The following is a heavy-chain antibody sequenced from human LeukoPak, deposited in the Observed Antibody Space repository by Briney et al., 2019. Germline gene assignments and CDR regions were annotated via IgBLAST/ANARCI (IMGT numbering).Heavy chain of an antibody. CDR1: GYTFTSYG. J-gene: IGHJ6*02. CDR3: ASEWIQLWLEGMDV. Sequence: ASVKVSCKASGYTFTSYGISWVRQAPGQGLEWMGIINPSGGSTSYAQKFQGRVTMTRDTSTSTVYMELSSLRSEDTAVYYCASEWIQLWLEGMDVWGQGTTVTVSS. D-gene: IGHD5-18*01. CDR2: INPSGGST. V-gene: IGHV1-46*01.